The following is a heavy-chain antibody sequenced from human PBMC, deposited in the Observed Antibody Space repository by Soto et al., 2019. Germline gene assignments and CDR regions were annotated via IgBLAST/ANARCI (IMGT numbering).Heavy chain of an antibody. V-gene: IGHV4-31*03. CDR3: ARGQVLWFGEPPYNWFDP. Sequence: SETLSLTCTVSGGSISSGGYYWSWIRQHPGKGLEWIGYIYYSGSTYYNPSLKSRVTISVDTSMNQFSLKLSSVTAADTAVYYCARGQVLWFGEPPYNWFDPWGQGTLVTVSS. CDR1: GGSISSGGYY. J-gene: IGHJ5*02. CDR2: IYYSGST. D-gene: IGHD3-10*01.